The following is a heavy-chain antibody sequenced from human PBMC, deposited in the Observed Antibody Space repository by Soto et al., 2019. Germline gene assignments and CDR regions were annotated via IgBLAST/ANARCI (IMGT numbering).Heavy chain of an antibody. CDR1: GGTFSSYA. CDR3: ASPSTAYNYYYGMDV. V-gene: IGHV1-69*12. Sequence: QVQLVQSGAEVKKPGSSVKVSCKASGGTFSSYAISWVRQAPGQGLEWMGGIIPIFGTSNYAQEFQGRVTITADASTSTAYMELSSLRSEDTAVYYCASPSTAYNYYYGMDVWGQGTTVTVSS. D-gene: IGHD2-2*01. J-gene: IGHJ6*02. CDR2: IIPIFGTS.